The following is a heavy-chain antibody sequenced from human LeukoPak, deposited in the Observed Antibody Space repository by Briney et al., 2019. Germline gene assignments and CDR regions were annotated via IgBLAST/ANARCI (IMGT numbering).Heavy chain of an antibody. CDR2: IYTSGST. CDR3: ARVNDRLWFGGTGFDP. Sequence: PSETLSLTCTFSGGSISSYYWSWIRQPAGKGLEWIGRIYTSGSTNYNPSLKSRVTMSVDTSKNQFSLKLSSVTAADTAVYYCARVNDRLWFGGTGFDPWGQGTLVTVSS. V-gene: IGHV4-4*07. D-gene: IGHD3-10*01. J-gene: IGHJ5*02. CDR1: GGSISSYY.